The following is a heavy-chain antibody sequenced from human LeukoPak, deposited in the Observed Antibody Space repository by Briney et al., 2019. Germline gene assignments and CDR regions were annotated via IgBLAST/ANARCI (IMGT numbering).Heavy chain of an antibody. CDR3: ARDFDYYGSGSPFGG. Sequence: GGSLRLSCAASGFTFSDYYMSWIRQAPGKGLGWVSYISSSGGTIYYADSVKGRFTISRYNAKNSLYLQMNSLRAEDTAVYYCARDFDYYGSGSPFGGWGQGTLVTVSS. CDR2: ISSSGGTI. CDR1: GFTFSDYY. J-gene: IGHJ4*02. D-gene: IGHD3-10*01. V-gene: IGHV3-11*01.